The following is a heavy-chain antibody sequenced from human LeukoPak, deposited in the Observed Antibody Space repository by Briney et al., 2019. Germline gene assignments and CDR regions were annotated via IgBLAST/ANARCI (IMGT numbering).Heavy chain of an antibody. CDR3: AKGLTVAYFYYMDV. CDR2: IRYDGSNE. J-gene: IGHJ6*03. CDR1: GFTFSSYG. V-gene: IGHV3-30*02. Sequence: GGSLRLSCAASGFTFSSYGMHWVRQAPGKGLEWVSFIRYDGSNEYYADSVRGRFTISRDNSKNTLFLQMNTLRAEDTAIYYCAKGLTVAYFYYMDVWGKGTTVTVSS. D-gene: IGHD3-16*01.